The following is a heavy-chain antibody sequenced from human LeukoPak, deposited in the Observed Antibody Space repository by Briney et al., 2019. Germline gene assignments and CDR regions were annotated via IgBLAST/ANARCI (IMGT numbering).Heavy chain of an antibody. D-gene: IGHD1-26*01. J-gene: IGHJ4*02. CDR3: ARVPGFVGATKSFDS. CDR1: GFTFSSYT. V-gene: IGHV3-21*01. Sequence: GGSLRLSCAASGFTFSSYTMNWVRQAPGKGLEWVSSITSSSSYIYYADSVKGRFTISRDNAKNSLYLQMNNLRGEDTAVYYCARVPGFVGATKSFDSWGQGTLVTVSS. CDR2: ITSSSSYI.